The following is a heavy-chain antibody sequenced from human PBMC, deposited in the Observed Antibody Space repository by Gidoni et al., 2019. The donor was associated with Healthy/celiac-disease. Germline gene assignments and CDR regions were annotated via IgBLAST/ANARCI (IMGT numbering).Heavy chain of an antibody. D-gene: IGHD3-10*01. J-gene: IGHJ3*02. Sequence: QVQLQQWGAGLLKPSETLSLTCAVHGGSFSGDNWSWSRQPPGEGLEWIGEINHSGSTNYNPSLKSRVTISVDTSKNQFSLKLSSVTAADTAVYYCARASRKYYYGSGSHHAFDIWGQGTMVTVSS. CDR3: ARASRKYYYGSGSHHAFDI. V-gene: IGHV4-34*01. CDR1: GGSFSGDN. CDR2: INHSGST.